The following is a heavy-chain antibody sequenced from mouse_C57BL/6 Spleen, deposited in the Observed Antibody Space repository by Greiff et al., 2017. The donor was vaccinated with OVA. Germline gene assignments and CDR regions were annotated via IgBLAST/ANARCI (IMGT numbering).Heavy chain of an antibody. V-gene: IGHV3-6*01. CDR1: GYSITSGYY. CDR2: ISYDGSN. D-gene: IGHD1-1*01. J-gene: IGHJ2*01. CDR3: ARLTTVGYYFDY. Sequence: EVKLQESGPGLVKPSQSLSLTCSVTGYSITSGYYWNWIRQFPGNKLEWMGYISYDGSNNYNPSLKNRISITRDTSKNQFFLKLNSVTTEDTATYYCARLTTVGYYFDYWGQGTTLTVSS.